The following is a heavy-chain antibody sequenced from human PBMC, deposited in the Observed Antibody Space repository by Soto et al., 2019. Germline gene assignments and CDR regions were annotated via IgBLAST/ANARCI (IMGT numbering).Heavy chain of an antibody. CDR3: THVSYYYDSSGYSDFDY. D-gene: IGHD3-22*01. Sequence: ESGPTLVNPTQTLTLTCTFSGFSLSTSGVGVGWIRQPPGKALEWLAHIYWDDDKRYSPSLKSRLTITKDTSKNQVVLTMTNMDPVDTATYYCTHVSYYYDSSGYSDFDYWGQGTLVTVSS. V-gene: IGHV2-5*02. CDR2: IYWDDDK. J-gene: IGHJ4*02. CDR1: GFSLSTSGVG.